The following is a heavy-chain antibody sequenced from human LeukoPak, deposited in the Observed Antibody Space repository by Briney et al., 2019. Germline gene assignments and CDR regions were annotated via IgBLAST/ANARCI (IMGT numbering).Heavy chain of an antibody. Sequence: KSGGSLRLSCAASGFTFSSYSMNWVRQAPGKGLEWVSSISSSSSYIYYADSVKGRFTISRDNAKNSQYLQMNSLRAEDTAVYYCARDRSNGWFDPWGQGTLVTVSS. J-gene: IGHJ5*02. D-gene: IGHD4-17*01. V-gene: IGHV3-21*01. CDR3: ARDRSNGWFDP. CDR1: GFTFSSYS. CDR2: ISSSSSYI.